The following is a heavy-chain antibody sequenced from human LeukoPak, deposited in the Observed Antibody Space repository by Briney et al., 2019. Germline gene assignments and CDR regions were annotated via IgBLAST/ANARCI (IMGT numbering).Heavy chain of an antibody. CDR3: ARPNYDFWSGYYPY. V-gene: IGHV3-23*01. J-gene: IGHJ4*02. Sequence: QAGGSPRLSCAASGFTFSSYAMSWVRQAPGKGLEWVSAISGSGGSTYYADSVKGRFTISRDNSKNTLYLQMNSLRAEDTAVYYCARPNYDFWSGYYPYWGQGTLVTVSS. CDR2: ISGSGGST. D-gene: IGHD3-3*01. CDR1: GFTFSSYA.